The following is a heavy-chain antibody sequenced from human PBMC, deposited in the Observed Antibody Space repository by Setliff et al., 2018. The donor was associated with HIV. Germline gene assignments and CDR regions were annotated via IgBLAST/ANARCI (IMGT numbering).Heavy chain of an antibody. CDR2: IIPIFGTA. V-gene: IGHV1-69*05. J-gene: IGHJ4*02. CDR1: GGTFSSYA. Sequence: SVKVSCKASGGTFSSYAISWVRQAPGQGLEWMGGIIPIFGTANYAQKFQGRVTITTDESTGTAYMELSSLRSEDTAVYYCASQSADYSSGWTWLDYWGQGTLVTVSS. D-gene: IGHD6-19*01. CDR3: ASQSADYSSGWTWLDY.